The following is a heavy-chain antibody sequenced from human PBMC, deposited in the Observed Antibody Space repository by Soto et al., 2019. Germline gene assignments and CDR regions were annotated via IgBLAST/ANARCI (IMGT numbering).Heavy chain of an antibody. J-gene: IGHJ4*02. CDR1: GFTFSAYW. CDR2: ISDDGSTA. CDR3: ARGPRVSSTGTGAH. Sequence: QSGGSLRLSCSVSGFTFSAYWMHWVRQVPGKGLTWVSRISDDGSTATYADSVKGRFVISRDNAKNSLYLEMNTWRADDSRLYYCARGPRVSSTGTGAHWGRGTLVTVSS. V-gene: IGHV3-74*01. D-gene: IGHD1-1*01.